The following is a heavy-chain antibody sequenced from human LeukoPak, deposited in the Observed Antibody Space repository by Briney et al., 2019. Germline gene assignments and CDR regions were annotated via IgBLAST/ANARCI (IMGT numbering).Heavy chain of an antibody. V-gene: IGHV4-34*01. CDR1: GGSFSGYY. D-gene: IGHD3-16*01. CDR2: INHSGST. J-gene: IGHJ6*02. CDR3: ARVLYYYYGMDV. Sequence: SETLSLTCAVYGGSFSGYYWSWIRQPPGKGLEWIGEINHSGSTNYNPSLKSRVTISVDTSKNQFSLKLSSVTAADTAVYYCARVLYYYYGMDVWGQGTTVTVSS.